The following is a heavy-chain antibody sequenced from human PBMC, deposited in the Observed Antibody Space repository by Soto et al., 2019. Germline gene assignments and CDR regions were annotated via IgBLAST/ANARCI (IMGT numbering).Heavy chain of an antibody. D-gene: IGHD3-10*01. CDR1: GGSFSGYY. Sequence: PSETLSLTCAVYGGSFSGYYWSWIRQPPGKGLEWIGEINHSGSTNYNPSLKSRVTISVDTSKNQFSLKLSSVTAADTAVYYCARVSVVRGVSDWGQGTLVTVSS. CDR2: INHSGST. CDR3: ARVSVVRGVSD. V-gene: IGHV4-34*01. J-gene: IGHJ4*02.